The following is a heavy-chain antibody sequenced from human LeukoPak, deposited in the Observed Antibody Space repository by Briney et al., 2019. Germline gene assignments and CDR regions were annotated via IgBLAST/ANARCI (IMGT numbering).Heavy chain of an antibody. CDR3: ARYWRNFDY. D-gene: IGHD3-3*01. Sequence: ASVTVSCKASGYTFTGYYMHWVRQAPGQGLEWMGWIIPNSGATKYAQKFQGRVTMTWDTSISAVYMELSRLISDDTAVYYCARYWRNFDYWGQGTLVTVSS. CDR2: IIPNSGAT. CDR1: GYTFTGYY. V-gene: IGHV1-2*02. J-gene: IGHJ4*02.